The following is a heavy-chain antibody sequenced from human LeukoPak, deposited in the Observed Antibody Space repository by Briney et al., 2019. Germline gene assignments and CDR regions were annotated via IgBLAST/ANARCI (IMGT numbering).Heavy chain of an antibody. CDR3: ARCEALSGGYQYDILVY. CDR1: GGTFSSYT. CDR2: IIPILGIA. Sequence: ASVKVSCKASGGTFSSYTISWVRQAPGQGREWMGRIIPILGIANYAQKFQGRVTITADKSTSTAYMELSSLRSEDTAVYYCARCEALSGGYQYDILVYWGQGTLVTVSS. D-gene: IGHD2-15*01. J-gene: IGHJ4*02. V-gene: IGHV1-69*02.